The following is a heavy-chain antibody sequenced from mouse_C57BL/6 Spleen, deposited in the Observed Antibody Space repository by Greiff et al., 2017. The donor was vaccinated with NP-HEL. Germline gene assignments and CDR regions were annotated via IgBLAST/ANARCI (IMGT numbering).Heavy chain of an antibody. CDR1: GYAFTNYL. V-gene: IGHV1-54*01. CDR3: ARRDYGSSYGY. J-gene: IGHJ2*01. D-gene: IGHD1-1*01. CDR2: INPGSGGT. Sequence: QVQLQQSGAELVRPGTSVKVSCKASGYAFTNYLIEWVKQRPGQGLEWIGVINPGSGGTNYNEKFKGKATLTADKSSSTADMQLSSLTSEDSAVYFCARRDYGSSYGYWGQGTTLTVSS.